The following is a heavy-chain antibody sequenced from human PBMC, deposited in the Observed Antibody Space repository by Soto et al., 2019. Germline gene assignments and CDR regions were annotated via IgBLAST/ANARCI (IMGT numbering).Heavy chain of an antibody. CDR1: GFTFSSYG. Sequence: QVQLVESGGGVVQPGRSLRLSCAASGFTFSSYGMHWVRQAPGKGLEWVAVIWYDGSNKYYADSVKGRFTISRDNSKNTLYLQMNSLRAEDTAVYYCAREPSGYDSNYYYGMDVWGQGTTVTVSS. D-gene: IGHD5-12*01. J-gene: IGHJ6*02. CDR3: AREPSGYDSNYYYGMDV. CDR2: IWYDGSNK. V-gene: IGHV3-33*01.